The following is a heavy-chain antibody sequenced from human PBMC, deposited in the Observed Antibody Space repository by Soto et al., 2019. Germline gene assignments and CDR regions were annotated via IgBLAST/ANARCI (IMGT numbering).Heavy chain of an antibody. CDR1: VFNFGNFG. D-gene: IGHD6-6*01. Sequence: GPLRLSCVASVFNFGNFGMHWVRQAPGKGLEWVTVISNDENIKEDSVGGRFAVARDNAKNTLYLQLTSLRDEDTAIYYCARGHRGVLDYWGQGTLVTVSS. V-gene: IGHV3-33*01. J-gene: IGHJ4*02. CDR3: ARGHRGVLDY. CDR2: ISNDENIK.